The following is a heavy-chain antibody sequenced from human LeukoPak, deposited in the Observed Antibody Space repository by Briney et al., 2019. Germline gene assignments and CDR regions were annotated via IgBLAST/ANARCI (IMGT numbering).Heavy chain of an antibody. J-gene: IGHJ6*03. CDR1: GFTFSSYS. Sequence: GGSLRLSCAASGFTFSSYSMNWVRQAPGKGLEWVSSISSSSSYIYYADSVKGRFTISRDNAENSLYLQMNSLRAEDTAVYYCARAAIAAARIYYYMDVWGKGTTVAVSS. D-gene: IGHD6-13*01. CDR2: ISSSSSYI. CDR3: ARAAIAAARIYYYMDV. V-gene: IGHV3-21*01.